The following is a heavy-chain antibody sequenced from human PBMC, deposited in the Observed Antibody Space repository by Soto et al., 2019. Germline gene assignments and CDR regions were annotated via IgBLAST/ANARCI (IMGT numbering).Heavy chain of an antibody. J-gene: IGHJ6*02. Sequence: SVKVSCKASGGTFSSYAISWVRPAPGQGLEWMGGIIPIFGTANYAQKFQGRVTITADESTSTAYMELSSLRSEDTAMYYCASRHYDSSGYPYYYGMDVWGQGTTDTVSS. CDR2: IIPIFGTA. CDR3: ASRHYDSSGYPYYYGMDV. D-gene: IGHD3-22*01. V-gene: IGHV1-69*13. CDR1: GGTFSSYA.